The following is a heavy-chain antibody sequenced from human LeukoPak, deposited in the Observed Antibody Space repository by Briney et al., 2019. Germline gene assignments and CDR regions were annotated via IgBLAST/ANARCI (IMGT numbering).Heavy chain of an antibody. J-gene: IGHJ4*02. CDR2: IKEDGSEK. D-gene: IGHD1-7*01. CDR3: ARDSAKGGTKAVIGFSDY. CDR1: GFICSNYW. Sequence: GGSLRRSCAGSGFICSNYWRSWVRQAPGKGLEWGANIKEDGSEKHYVDSVKGRFTISRDNAKNSLYLQMKDLRAEDTAVYYCARDSAKGGTKAVIGFSDYWGQRNLVTVSS. V-gene: IGHV3-7*01.